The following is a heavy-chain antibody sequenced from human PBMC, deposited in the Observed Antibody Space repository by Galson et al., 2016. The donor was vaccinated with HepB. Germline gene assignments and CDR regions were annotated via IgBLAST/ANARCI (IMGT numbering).Heavy chain of an antibody. V-gene: IGHV1-46*03. Sequence: SVKVSCKASGYTFTSYYIQWMRQAPGQGLEWMGIINPSGGSTNYAQNLQGRVTVTRDTSTSTVYMELSSLKSEDTAVYYCARGMDRGVSITFFDYWGQGTLVTVSS. CDR1: GYTFTSYY. J-gene: IGHJ4*02. CDR3: ARGMDRGVSITFFDY. D-gene: IGHD3-10*01. CDR2: INPSGGST.